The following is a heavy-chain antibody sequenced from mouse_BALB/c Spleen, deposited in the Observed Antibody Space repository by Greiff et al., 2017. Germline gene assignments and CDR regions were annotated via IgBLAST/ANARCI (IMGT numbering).Heavy chain of an antibody. CDR1: GFTFSSYT. CDR2: ISDGGSYT. J-gene: IGHJ3*01. V-gene: IGHV5-4*02. Sequence: EVQGVESGGGLVKPGGSLKLSCAASGFTFSSYTMSWVRQTPEKRLEWVATISDGGSYTYYPDSVKGRFTISRDNAKNNLYLQMSSLKSEDTAMYYCAREGEYGNFFAYWGQGTLVTVSA. D-gene: IGHD2-10*02. CDR3: AREGEYGNFFAY.